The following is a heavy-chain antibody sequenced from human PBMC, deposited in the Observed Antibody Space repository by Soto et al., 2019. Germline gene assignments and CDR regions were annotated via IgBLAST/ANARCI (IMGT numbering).Heavy chain of an antibody. J-gene: IGHJ3*01. CDR3: AKDRPGYDSFTGYYSLDAFDV. Sequence: PSETLSLTCTVSGYSITSGYYWGWIRQPPGKGLEWIGSMYHSGSTYYNPSLKSRVIISVDTSKNQFSLKLSSVTAADTAVYYCAKDRPGYDSFTGYYSLDAFDVWGQGTMVTVS. CDR2: MYHSGST. D-gene: IGHD3-9*01. V-gene: IGHV4-38-2*02. CDR1: GYSITSGYY.